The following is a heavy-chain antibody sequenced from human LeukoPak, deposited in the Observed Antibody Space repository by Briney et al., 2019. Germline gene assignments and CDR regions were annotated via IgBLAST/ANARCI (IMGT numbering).Heavy chain of an antibody. CDR1: GYTFTGYY. D-gene: IGHD5-24*01. CDR3: ARVRDGYSHDAFDI. Sequence: GASVKVSCKASGYTFTGYYMHWVRQAPGQGLEWMGWINPNHGDTNYAQKLQGRVTMTTDTSTSTAYMELRSLRSEDTAVYYCARVRDGYSHDAFDIWGQGTMVTVSS. V-gene: IGHV1-18*04. J-gene: IGHJ3*02. CDR2: INPNHGDT.